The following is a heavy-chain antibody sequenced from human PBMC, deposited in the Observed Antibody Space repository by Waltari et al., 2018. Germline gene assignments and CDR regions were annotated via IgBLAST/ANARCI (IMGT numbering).Heavy chain of an antibody. CDR1: GGSISSYY. J-gene: IGHJ4*02. V-gene: IGHV4-59*01. Sequence: QVQLQESGPGLVKPSETLSLTCPVSGGSISSYYWSWIRQPPGKGLEWIGYIYYSGSTNYNPSLKSRVTISVDTSKNQFSLKLSSVTAADTAVYYCASGDRGYSYSFDYWGQGTLVTVSS. CDR3: ASGDRGYSYSFDY. D-gene: IGHD5-18*01. CDR2: IYYSGST.